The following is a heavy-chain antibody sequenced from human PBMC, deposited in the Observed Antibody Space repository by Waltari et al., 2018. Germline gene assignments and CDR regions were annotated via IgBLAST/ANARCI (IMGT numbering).Heavy chain of an antibody. CDR1: GGPITSNRHY. CDR3: AAYIGASVGTAAFDV. CDR2: LSYSGTT. D-gene: IGHD5-12*01. V-gene: IGHV4-39*01. Sequence: QLQLQESGPGLVKPSETLSLTCSVSGGPITSNRHYWVWICQPPGQGLEWIGTLSYSGTTYISPSLNSRVTFSRASSRNQLSLKLGSVTATETAVYYCAAYIGASVGTAAFDVWGQGTMVNVSS. J-gene: IGHJ3*01.